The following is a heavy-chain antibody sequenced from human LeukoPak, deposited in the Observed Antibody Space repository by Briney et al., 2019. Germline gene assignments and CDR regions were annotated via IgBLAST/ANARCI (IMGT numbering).Heavy chain of an antibody. CDR1: GGSLSSYSYY. V-gene: IGHV4-61*02. CDR2: IYASGST. Sequence: SQTLSLTCTVSGGSLSSYSYYWSWMRQPAGKGLEWIGRIYASGSTKYNPSLKSRVTISVDTSKNQFSLRLSSVTAADTAVYYCARDPPEHAFDIWGQGTMVTVSS. J-gene: IGHJ3*02. CDR3: ARDPPEHAFDI. D-gene: IGHD1-14*01.